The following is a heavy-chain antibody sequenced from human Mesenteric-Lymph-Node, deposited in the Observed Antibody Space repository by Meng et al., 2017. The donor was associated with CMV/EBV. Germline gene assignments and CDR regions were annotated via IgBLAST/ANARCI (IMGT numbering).Heavy chain of an antibody. CDR3: ARESGYPTFFDY. CDR2: IFYGGNT. CDR1: GGSISSNNHY. Sequence: SETLSLTCTVSGGSISSNNHYWGWMRQPPGKGLEWVGSIFYGGNTYYNPSLKSRVTISADTSKNQFSLRLSSVTAADTAVYYCARESGYPTFFDYWGQGTPVTVSS. V-gene: IGHV4-39*07. J-gene: IGHJ4*02. D-gene: IGHD3-3*01.